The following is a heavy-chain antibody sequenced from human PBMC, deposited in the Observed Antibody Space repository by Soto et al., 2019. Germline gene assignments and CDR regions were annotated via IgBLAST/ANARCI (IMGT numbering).Heavy chain of an antibody. CDR1: GFTFSSYA. J-gene: IGHJ4*02. D-gene: IGHD2-2*01. CDR3: AKDLNIVVVPAASRVDY. CDR2: ISGSGGST. Sequence: EVQLLESGGGLVQPGGSLRLSCAASGFTFSSYAMSWVRQAPGKGLEWVSAISGSGGSTYYADSVKGRFTISRDNSKNTLYLQMNSLRAEDTAVYYCAKDLNIVVVPAASRVDYWGQGTLVTVSS. V-gene: IGHV3-23*01.